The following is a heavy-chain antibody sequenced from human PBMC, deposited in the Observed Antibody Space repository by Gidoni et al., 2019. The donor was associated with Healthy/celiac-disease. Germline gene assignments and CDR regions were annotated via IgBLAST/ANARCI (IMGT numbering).Heavy chain of an antibody. Sequence: QVQLRASGPGLVTPSETLSLTRTVSGGSISSYYWSWIRQPPGKGLEWIGYFYYRGSTNYNPSLKSRVTISVDTSKNQFSLKLSSVTAADTAVYYCARAAPGFDPWGQGTLVTVSS. V-gene: IGHV4-59*01. CDR1: GGSISSYY. J-gene: IGHJ5*02. CDR3: ARAAPGFDP. CDR2: FYYRGST.